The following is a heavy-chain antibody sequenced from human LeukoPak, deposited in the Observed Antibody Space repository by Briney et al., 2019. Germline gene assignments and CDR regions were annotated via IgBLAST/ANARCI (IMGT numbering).Heavy chain of an antibody. Sequence: SETLSLTCTVSGGSITSSGYYGGWVRQPPGKGLEWIGSFDSSGSAHYNPSLKSRVSISEDTSKSQFSLKLSSVTAADTAMYYCARTAMVPAAMHTWCFDLWGRGTLVTVSS. D-gene: IGHD2-2*01. V-gene: IGHV4-39*07. CDR1: GGSITSSGYY. CDR3: ARTAMVPAAMHTWCFDL. J-gene: IGHJ2*01. CDR2: FDSSGSA.